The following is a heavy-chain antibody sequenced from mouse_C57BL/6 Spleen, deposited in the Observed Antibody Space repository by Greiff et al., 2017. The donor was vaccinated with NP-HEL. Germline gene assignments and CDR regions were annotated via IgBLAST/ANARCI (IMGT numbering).Heavy chain of an antibody. CDR1: GYTFTSYW. CDR3: ARRGWDGSYAIDY. CDR2: IDPSDSET. J-gene: IGHJ4*01. Sequence: QVQLQQPGAELVRPGSSVKLSCKASGYTFTSYWMHWVKQRPIQGLEWIGNIDPSDSETHYNQKFKDKATLTVDKSSSTAYMQLSSLTSEDSAVYYCARRGWDGSYAIDYWGQGTSVTVSS. D-gene: IGHD4-1*01. V-gene: IGHV1-52*01.